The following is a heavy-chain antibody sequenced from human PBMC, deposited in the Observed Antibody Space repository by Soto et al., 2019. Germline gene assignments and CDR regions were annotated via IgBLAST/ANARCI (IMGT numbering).Heavy chain of an antibody. CDR1: GSTFSSSE. CDR3: ASVNFRFSYGIDV. D-gene: IGHD3-3*01. V-gene: IGHV3-48*03. CDR2: ISKSGTVI. Sequence: GGSLRLSCAASGSTFSSSEMHWVRQAPGKGLEWVSYISKSGTVIYYADSVKGRFTISRDNAKNLLYLQMNSLRAEDTAVYFCASVNFRFSYGIDVWGHGTSVTVSS. J-gene: IGHJ6*02.